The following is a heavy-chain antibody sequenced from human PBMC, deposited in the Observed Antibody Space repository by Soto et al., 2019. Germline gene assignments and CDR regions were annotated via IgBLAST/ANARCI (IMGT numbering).Heavy chain of an antibody. Sequence: PGGSLRLSCAASGFTFSSDSMNWVRQAPGKGLEWVSSISSSSSYIYYADSVKGRFTISRDNAKNSLYLQMNSLRAEDTAVYYCARDGGSEYSGPTHYGMDVWGQGTTVTVSS. D-gene: IGHD5-12*01. CDR2: ISSSSSYI. CDR3: ARDGGSEYSGPTHYGMDV. V-gene: IGHV3-21*01. CDR1: GFTFSSDS. J-gene: IGHJ6*02.